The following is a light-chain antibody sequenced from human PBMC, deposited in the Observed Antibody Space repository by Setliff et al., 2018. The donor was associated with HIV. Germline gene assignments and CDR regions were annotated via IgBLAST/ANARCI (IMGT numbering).Light chain of an antibody. CDR2: YDS. V-gene: IGLV3-21*01. CDR1: DVGNKN. J-gene: IGLJ3*02. CDR3: QLWDSSSDHRV. Sequence: SYELTQPPSVSVAPGQTARITCEGDDVGNKNVHWYQQEPGRAPVLVIYYDSDWPSGIPERFSGSNSGNTATLTISRVEVGDEADYYCQLWDSSSDHRVFGGGTKVTVL.